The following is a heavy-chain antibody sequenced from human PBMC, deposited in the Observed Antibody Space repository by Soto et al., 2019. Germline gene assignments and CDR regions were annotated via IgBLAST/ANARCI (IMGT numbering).Heavy chain of an antibody. V-gene: IGHV1-69*01. CDR3: ASLRHKFDTSGDQTDYFYYGLAV. D-gene: IGHD3-22*01. CDR2: VIPIFGSA. Sequence: QVQLVQSGAEVKKPGSSVKVSCTASGGTFSSYAINWVRQAPGQGLEWMGGVIPIFGSANYAQKFEGRVTISADESTSTAYMELSSLRSEDTAVYFCASLRHKFDTSGDQTDYFYYGLAVWGQGTTVTVSS. CDR1: GGTFSSYA. J-gene: IGHJ6*02.